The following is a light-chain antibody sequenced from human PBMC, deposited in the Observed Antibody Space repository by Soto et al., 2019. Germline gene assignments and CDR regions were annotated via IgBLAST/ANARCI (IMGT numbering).Light chain of an antibody. Sequence: VLTQPASVSGSPGQSITIPCTGTSSDIGGYNDVSWYQQHPGKAPKLMIYEVSHRPSGISNRFSGSKSGNTASLTISGLQAEDEADYYCSSYTSSVAHVFGTGTKVTVL. CDR1: SSDIGGYND. CDR2: EVS. J-gene: IGLJ1*01. CDR3: SSYTSSVAHV. V-gene: IGLV2-14*01.